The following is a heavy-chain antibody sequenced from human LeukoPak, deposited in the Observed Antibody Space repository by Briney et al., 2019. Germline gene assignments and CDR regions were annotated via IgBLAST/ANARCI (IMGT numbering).Heavy chain of an antibody. CDR2: ISWDGSGT. CDR3: VKDATLYSVGYNFDY. J-gene: IGHJ4*02. D-gene: IGHD5-18*01. V-gene: IGHV3-43*02. Sequence: GGSLRLSCAASGFTFSNYAMTWVRQAPGKGLEWVSVISWDGSGTYYADSVKGRFTISRDNSKNSLYLLMNSLTAEDTALYYCVKDATLYSVGYNFDYWGQGTLVTVSS. CDR1: GFTFSNYA.